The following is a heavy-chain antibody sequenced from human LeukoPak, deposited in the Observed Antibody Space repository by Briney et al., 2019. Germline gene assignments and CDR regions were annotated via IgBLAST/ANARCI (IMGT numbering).Heavy chain of an antibody. V-gene: IGHV3-21*01. D-gene: IGHD6-13*01. Sequence: GGSLRLSCAASGFTFSSYSMNWVRQAPGKGLEWVSFISGSSSYIYYADSVKGRFTISRDNAKNTLYLQMNSLRVEDTAVYYCARGDRGTAAGNNWFNPWGQGTLVTVSS. CDR1: GFTFSSYS. J-gene: IGHJ5*02. CDR2: ISGSSSYI. CDR3: ARGDRGTAAGNNWFNP.